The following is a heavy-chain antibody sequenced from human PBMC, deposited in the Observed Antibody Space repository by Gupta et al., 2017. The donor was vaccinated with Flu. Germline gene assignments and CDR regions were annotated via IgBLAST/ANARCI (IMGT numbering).Heavy chain of an antibody. CDR1: GFNFTNAW. Sequence: EVQLVESGGGLVKPGGSVRLSCAASGFNFTNAWMSGVRQAPGKGLEWVGRIKSKTDGGTTDYAAPVKGRFTISRDDSENTLYLQMNSLKTEDTAVYYCTTDGGPVDTFLAYWGQGTLVTVSS. V-gene: IGHV3-15*01. CDR2: IKSKTDGGTT. CDR3: TTDGGPVDTFLAY. J-gene: IGHJ4*02. D-gene: IGHD5-18*01.